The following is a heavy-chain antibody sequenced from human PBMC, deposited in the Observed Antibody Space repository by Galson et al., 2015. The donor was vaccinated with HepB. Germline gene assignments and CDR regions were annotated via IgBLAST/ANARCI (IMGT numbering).Heavy chain of an antibody. CDR2: ISVYNANT. CDR3: ARVHNPASTVDLIDY. D-gene: IGHD1-1*01. V-gene: IGHV1-18*01. CDR1: GYTFTNYG. Sequence: SVKVSCKASGYTFTNYGISWVRQAPGQGLEWMGWISVYNANTKYEQKFQGRITMTTDTSTGTAYMELRSLRSDDTAVYYCARVHNPASTVDLIDYWGQGTLVTVSS. J-gene: IGHJ4*02.